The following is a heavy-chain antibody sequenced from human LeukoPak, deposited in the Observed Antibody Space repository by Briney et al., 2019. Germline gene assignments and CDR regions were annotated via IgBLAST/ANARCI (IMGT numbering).Heavy chain of an antibody. CDR2: IYYSGST. J-gene: IGHJ3*02. D-gene: IGHD4-17*01. CDR1: GGSISSGGSY. Sequence: PSETLSLTCAVSGGSISSGGSYWSWIRQPPGKGLEWIGYIYYSGSTNYNPSLKSRVTISVDTSKNQFSLKLSSVTAADTAVYYCARFAPYGDYEWDAFDIWGQGKMVTVSS. CDR3: ARFAPYGDYEWDAFDI. V-gene: IGHV4-61*08.